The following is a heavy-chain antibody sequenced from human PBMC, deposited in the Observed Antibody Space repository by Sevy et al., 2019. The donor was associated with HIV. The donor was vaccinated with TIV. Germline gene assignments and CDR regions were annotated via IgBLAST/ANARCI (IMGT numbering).Heavy chain of an antibody. CDR1: GFTVSGNY. Sequence: GESLKISCEASGFTVSGNYMAWVRLAPGKGLEWVSLIDSGGSTYYADSVMGRFTISRANAKNTLYLKMNPLRAEDTAVYFCARDRYYDASGYYYYYYGMDVWGQGTTVTVSS. CDR3: ARDRYYDASGYYYYYYGMDV. CDR2: IDSGGST. J-gene: IGHJ6*02. D-gene: IGHD3-22*01. V-gene: IGHV3-66*01.